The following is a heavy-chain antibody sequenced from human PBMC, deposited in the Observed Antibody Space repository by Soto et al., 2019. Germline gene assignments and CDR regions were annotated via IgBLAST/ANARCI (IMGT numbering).Heavy chain of an antibody. CDR2: INHSGST. D-gene: IGHD2-21*02. Sequence: SETLSLTCAVYGGSFSGYYWNWIRQPPGKGLEWIGEINHSGSTNYNPSLKSRVTLSVDTSKNQFSLKLNSVTAADTAIYYCARDLWGYCGTDCYPLDVWGQGTTVT. J-gene: IGHJ6*02. CDR1: GGSFSGYY. V-gene: IGHV4-34*01. CDR3: ARDLWGYCGTDCYPLDV.